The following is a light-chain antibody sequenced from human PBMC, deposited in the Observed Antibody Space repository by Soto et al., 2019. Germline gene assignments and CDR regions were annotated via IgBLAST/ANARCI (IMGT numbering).Light chain of an antibody. CDR2: GAA. Sequence: DIVMTQSPATLSVSPGERATLSCRASQSVFSSLAWYQQKPGQAPRLLIYGAATRATGIPARFSGSGSGTEFTLTISSLQSEDFAVYFCQQYHNWPAFGQGIKVDI. CDR1: QSVFSS. V-gene: IGKV3-15*01. CDR3: QQYHNWPA. J-gene: IGKJ1*01.